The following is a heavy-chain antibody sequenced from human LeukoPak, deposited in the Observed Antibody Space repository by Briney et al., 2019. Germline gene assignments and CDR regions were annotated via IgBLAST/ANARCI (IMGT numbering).Heavy chain of an antibody. CDR3: ARAYDFWSGPPRPFDP. V-gene: IGHV4-34*01. Sequence: SETLSLTCAVYGGSFSGYYWSWIRQPPGKGLEWIGEINHSGSTNYNPSLKSRVTISVDTSKNQFSLKLSSVTAADTAVYYCARAYDFWSGPPRPFDPWGQGTLVTVSS. D-gene: IGHD3-3*01. J-gene: IGHJ5*02. CDR1: GGSFSGYY. CDR2: INHSGST.